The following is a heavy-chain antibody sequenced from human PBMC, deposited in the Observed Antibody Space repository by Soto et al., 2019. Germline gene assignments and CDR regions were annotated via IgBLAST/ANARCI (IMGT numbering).Heavy chain of an antibody. CDR2: IYYSGST. CDR3: ARAAGSYYYGSGSRFDAFDI. J-gene: IGHJ3*02. D-gene: IGHD3-10*01. Sequence: QVQLQESGPGLVKPSETLSLICTVSGVSISSYFWSWIRQPPGKGLEWVGYIYYSGSTNYNPSLNRGVTISGATSKNQFSLKLSSVTAADTAVSYCARAAGSYYYGSGSRFDAFDIWGQGTMVTVSS. CDR1: GVSISSYF. V-gene: IGHV4-59*01.